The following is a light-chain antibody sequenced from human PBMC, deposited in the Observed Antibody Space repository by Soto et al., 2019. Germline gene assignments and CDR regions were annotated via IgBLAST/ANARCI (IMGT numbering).Light chain of an antibody. CDR3: QQYKTYSS. Sequence: DIQMTQSPSTLSASVGDRVTITCRASQSISSWLAWHQQKPGKAPKLLIYKASTLASGVPSRFSGSGSGTEFTLTISSLQPDDFATYYCQQYKTYSSFGGGTKVEIK. J-gene: IGKJ4*01. CDR1: QSISSW. CDR2: KAS. V-gene: IGKV1-5*03.